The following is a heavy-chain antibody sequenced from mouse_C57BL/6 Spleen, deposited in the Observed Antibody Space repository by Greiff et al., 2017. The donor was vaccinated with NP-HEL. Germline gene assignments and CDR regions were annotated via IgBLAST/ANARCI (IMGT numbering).Heavy chain of an antibody. J-gene: IGHJ2*01. CDR3: ARSPADSSGYDY. CDR2: IDPEDGET. D-gene: IGHD3-2*02. Sequence: EVKLVESGAELVKPGASVKLSCTASGFNIKDYYMHWVKQRTEQGLEWIGRIDPEDGETKYAPKFQGKATITADTSSNTAYLQLSSLTSEDTAVYYCARSPADSSGYDYWGQGTTLTVSS. CDR1: GFNIKDYY. V-gene: IGHV14-2*01.